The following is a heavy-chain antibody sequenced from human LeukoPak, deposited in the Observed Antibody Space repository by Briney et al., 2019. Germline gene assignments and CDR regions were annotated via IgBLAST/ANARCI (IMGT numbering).Heavy chain of an antibody. D-gene: IGHD2-21*01. CDR3: ARHLRGGLRAFDI. Sequence: SETLSLTCAVYDGSFSGYYWSWIRQPPGKGLEWIGEINDSGRTNYNPSLSSRVTMSRDTSKNQFSLELSSVTAADTAVYYCARHLRGGLRAFDIWGQGTMFTVSS. J-gene: IGHJ3*02. V-gene: IGHV4-34*01. CDR2: INDSGRT. CDR1: DGSFSGYY.